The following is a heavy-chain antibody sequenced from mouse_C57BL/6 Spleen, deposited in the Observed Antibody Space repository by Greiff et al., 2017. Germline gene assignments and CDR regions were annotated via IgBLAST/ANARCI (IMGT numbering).Heavy chain of an antibody. V-gene: IGHV5-17*01. Sequence: EVKLVESGGGLVKPGGSLKLSCAASGFTFSDYGMHWVRQAPEKRLEWVAYISSGSNTIYYADTVKGRFTISRDNATNTLCLQMTRLMSEDTAVYYCARGSTYFNSMHYWGQGTSVTVSS. CDR3: ARGSTYFNSMHY. J-gene: IGHJ4*01. CDR1: GFTFSDYG. D-gene: IGHD5-1*01. CDR2: ISSGSNTI.